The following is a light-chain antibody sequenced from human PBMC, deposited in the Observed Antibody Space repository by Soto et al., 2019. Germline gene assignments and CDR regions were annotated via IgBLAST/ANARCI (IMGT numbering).Light chain of an antibody. CDR1: SSDVGDYKF. Sequence: QSALTQPPSASGSPGQSVTISCTGTSSDVGDYKFVSWYQQHPGKAPKLLIYEVSRRPSGVPDRFSGSKSGNTASLTVSGLQAEDEADYYCSSYAGNNNVVFGGGTQLT. CDR2: EVS. J-gene: IGLJ2*01. CDR3: SSYAGNNNVV. V-gene: IGLV2-8*01.